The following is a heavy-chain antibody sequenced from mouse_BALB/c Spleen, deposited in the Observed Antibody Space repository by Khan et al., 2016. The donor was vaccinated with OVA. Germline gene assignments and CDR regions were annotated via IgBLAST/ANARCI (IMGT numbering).Heavy chain of an antibody. D-gene: IGHD2-4*01. Sequence: VQLQESGAELMKPGASVKMSCKATGYTFSSYWIEWVKQRPGHGLEWIGEILPGSGITSYNEKFTGKATLTADTSSNTAYMQLSSLTSEDSAVDYCTRGDYDYDGFTYWGQGTLVTVSA. CDR3: TRGDYDYDGFTY. CDR1: GYTFSSYW. J-gene: IGHJ3*01. V-gene: IGHV1-9*01. CDR2: ILPGSGIT.